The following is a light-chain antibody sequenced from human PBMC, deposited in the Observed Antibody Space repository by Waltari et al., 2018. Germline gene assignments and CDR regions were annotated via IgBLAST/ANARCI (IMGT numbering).Light chain of an antibody. Sequence: EIVLTQSPATLSLSPGDRATLSCRASQSVSSSLAWYQQKPGQAPRLLIYGASSRATGIPDRFSGSGSGTDFTLTISSLEPEDFAVYYCQQYSNWPYSFGQGTKVEMK. CDR3: QQYSNWPYS. V-gene: IGKV3D-20*02. J-gene: IGKJ2*03. CDR2: GAS. CDR1: QSVSSS.